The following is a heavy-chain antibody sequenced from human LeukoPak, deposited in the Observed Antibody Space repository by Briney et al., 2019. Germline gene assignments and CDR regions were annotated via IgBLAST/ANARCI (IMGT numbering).Heavy chain of an antibody. CDR1: GGSFSGYY. J-gene: IGHJ6*02. CDR2: INHSGST. Sequence: TSSETLSLTCAVYGGSFSGYYWSWIRQPPGKGLEWIGEINHSGSTNYNPSLKSRVTISVDTSKNQFSLKLSSVTAADTAVYYCARGRLRSSSWYVTYYYGMDVWGQGTTVTVSS. CDR3: ARGRLRSSSWYVTYYYGMDV. D-gene: IGHD6-13*01. V-gene: IGHV4-34*01.